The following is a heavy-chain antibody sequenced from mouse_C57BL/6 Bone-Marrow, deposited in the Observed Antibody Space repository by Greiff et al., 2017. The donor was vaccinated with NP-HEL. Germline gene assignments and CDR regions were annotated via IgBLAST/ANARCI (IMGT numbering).Heavy chain of an antibody. CDR2: IYPGDGAT. CDR3: ARRSTVVPCAVDY. J-gene: IGHJ4*01. Sequence: VQLQQSGPELVKPGASVKISCKASGYAFSSSWMNWVKQRPGKGLEWIGRIYPGDGATNYNGKFKGKATLTAAKPSSPAYLQLSSLTCEDSAVYLCARRSTVVPCAVDYWGRGASVTVSS. CDR1: GYAFSSSW. V-gene: IGHV1-82*01. D-gene: IGHD1-1*01.